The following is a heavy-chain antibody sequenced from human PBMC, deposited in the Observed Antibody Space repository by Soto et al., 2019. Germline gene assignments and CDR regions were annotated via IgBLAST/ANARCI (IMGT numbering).Heavy chain of an antibody. CDR2: IKGGGCDK. J-gene: IGHJ6*03. Sequence: GGSLRLSCAASGFTFSSYGVSWVRQAPGKGLEWVSDIKGGGCDKYYVDSVKGRFTISRDNSKNSLYLQMNSLRAEDTAVYYCAREEYSSSSGMDVWGKGTTVTVSS. CDR3: AREEYSSSSGMDV. D-gene: IGHD6-6*01. CDR1: GFTFSSYG. V-gene: IGHV3-7*01.